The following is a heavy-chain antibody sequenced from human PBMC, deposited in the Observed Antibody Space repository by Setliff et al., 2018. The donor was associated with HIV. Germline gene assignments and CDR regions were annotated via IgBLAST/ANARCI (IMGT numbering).Heavy chain of an antibody. CDR2: IYQNGNT. D-gene: IGHD3-22*01. J-gene: IGHJ4*02. V-gene: IGHV4-38-2*02. CDR1: GYFISNGYY. Sequence: SETLSLTCSVPGYFISNGYYWGWIRQPPGKGLEWVGTIYQNGNTYYSPSLESRVSVSMDMSRNQFSVKLNSATAADTAVYYCARQAWHYDRDGYFIDYWGQGKLVTVSS. CDR3: ARQAWHYDRDGYFIDY.